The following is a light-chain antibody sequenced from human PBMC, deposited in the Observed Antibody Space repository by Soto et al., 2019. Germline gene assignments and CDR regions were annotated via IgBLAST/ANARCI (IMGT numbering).Light chain of an antibody. CDR3: QQYGSS. CDR2: GAS. J-gene: IGKJ1*01. CDR1: QSVSSSY. V-gene: IGKV3-20*01. Sequence: EIVLTQSPGTLALSPGERATLSCRASQSVSSSYLAWYQQKPGQAPRLLIYGASSRATGIPDRFSGSGSGTDFTLTISSLEPEDFAVYYCQQYGSSLGQGTQVEIK.